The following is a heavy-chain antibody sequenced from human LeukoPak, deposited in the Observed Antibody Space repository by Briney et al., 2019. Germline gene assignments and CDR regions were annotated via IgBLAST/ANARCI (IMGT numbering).Heavy chain of an antibody. J-gene: IGHJ4*02. CDR3: AKTYLPIVAMTPFDY. V-gene: IGHV3-23*01. Sequence: PGGSLRLSCAASGFTFSSYAMSWVRQAPGKGLEWVSAISGSGGSTYYADSVKGRFTISRDNSKNTLYLQMNSLRAEDTAVYYRAKTYLPIVAMTPFDYWGQGTLVTVSS. D-gene: IGHD5-12*01. CDR1: GFTFSSYA. CDR2: ISGSGGST.